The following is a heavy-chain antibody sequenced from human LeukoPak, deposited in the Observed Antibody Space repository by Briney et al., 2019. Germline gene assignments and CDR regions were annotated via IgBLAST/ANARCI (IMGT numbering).Heavy chain of an antibody. CDR1: GYTFTSYD. J-gene: IGHJ4*02. Sequence: GASVKVSCKASGYTFTSYDINWVRQATGQGLEWMGWMNPNNGHTGYAQRFQGRVTMTRDTSISTAYMELSSLRSEDTAVYYCARTTVVTPLDYWGQGTLVTVSS. D-gene: IGHD4-23*01. CDR2: MNPNNGHT. CDR3: ARTTVVTPLDY. V-gene: IGHV1-8*01.